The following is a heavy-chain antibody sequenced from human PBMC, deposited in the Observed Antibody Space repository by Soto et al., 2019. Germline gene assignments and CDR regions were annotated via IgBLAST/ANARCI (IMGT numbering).Heavy chain of an antibody. CDR1: GLTFSSYS. V-gene: IGHV3-48*01. D-gene: IGHD2-8*01. CDR2: ISTSSTTI. CDR3: VMGYYFDY. J-gene: IGHJ4*02. Sequence: EVQLVESGGGLVQPGGSLRLSCAASGLTFSSYSMNWVRQAPGKGLEWVSDISTSSTTIHYADSVKGRFTISRDNAKNSLYLQMNSLRAEYTAVYYCVMGYYFDYWGQGTLVTVSS.